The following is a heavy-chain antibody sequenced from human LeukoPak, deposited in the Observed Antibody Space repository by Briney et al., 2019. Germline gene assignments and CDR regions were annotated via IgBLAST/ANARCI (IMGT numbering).Heavy chain of an antibody. CDR1: GFTFSSYS. CDR3: ARGGYRDAFDI. Sequence: PGGSLRLSCAASGFTFSSYSMNWVRQAPGKGLEWVSYISSSSSTIYYADSVKGRFTISRDNAKNSLYLQINSLRAEDTAVYYCARGGYRDAFDIWGQGTMVTVSS. CDR2: ISSSSSTI. J-gene: IGHJ3*02. V-gene: IGHV3-48*01. D-gene: IGHD3-16*02.